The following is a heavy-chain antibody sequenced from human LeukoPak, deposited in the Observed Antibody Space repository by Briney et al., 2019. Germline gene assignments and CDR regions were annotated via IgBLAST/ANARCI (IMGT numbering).Heavy chain of an antibody. Sequence: GASVKVSCKASGYTFTGYYMHWVRQAPGQGLEWMGWIMPNSGGTNYAQNFQGRVTMTRDTSISTAYMELSRLRSDDTAVYYCARDTSGSYYLDDYYYMDVWGKGTTVTISS. D-gene: IGHD1-26*01. CDR2: IMPNSGGT. CDR1: GYTFTGYY. CDR3: ARDTSGSYYLDDYYYMDV. V-gene: IGHV1-2*02. J-gene: IGHJ6*03.